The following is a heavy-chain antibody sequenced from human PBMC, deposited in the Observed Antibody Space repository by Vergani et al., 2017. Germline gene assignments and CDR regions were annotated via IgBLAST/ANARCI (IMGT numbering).Heavy chain of an antibody. CDR3: ARVQVVPAAMIDV. V-gene: IGHV3-33*01. CDR2: IWYDGSNK. Sequence: QVQLVESGGGVVQPGRSLRLSCAASGFTFSSYGMHWVRQAPGKGLEWVAVIWYDGSNKYYADSVKGRFIISRDNSKNTLYLQMNSLRAEDTAVYYCARVQVVPAAMIDVWGKGTTVTVSS. CDR1: GFTFSSYG. D-gene: IGHD2-2*01. J-gene: IGHJ6*04.